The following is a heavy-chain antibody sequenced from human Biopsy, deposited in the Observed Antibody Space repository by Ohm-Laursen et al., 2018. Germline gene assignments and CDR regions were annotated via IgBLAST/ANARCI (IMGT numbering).Heavy chain of an antibody. CDR2: ILHDGSGE. V-gene: IGHV3-30*18. CDR3: AKDEKRWDYSNYFSWHIDL. Sequence: SLSLSCSASGFTFTSYGMHWVRQAPGKGLAWLAVILHDGSGEYYADSLKGRFTISRVKPKNTLDLQMNSLRAEDAAVYYCAKDEKRWDYSNYFSWHIDLWGRGTLVTVSS. J-gene: IGHJ2*01. D-gene: IGHD4-11*01. CDR1: GFTFTSYG.